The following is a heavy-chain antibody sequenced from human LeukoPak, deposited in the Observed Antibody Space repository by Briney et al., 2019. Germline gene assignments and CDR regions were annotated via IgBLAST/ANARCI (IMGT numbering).Heavy chain of an antibody. D-gene: IGHD4-17*01. CDR1: GFTFSSYA. J-gene: IGHJ4*02. CDR2: ISGSGGST. CDR3: ATYGDYGMYYFDY. V-gene: IGHV3-23*01. Sequence: HPGGSLRLSCAASGFTFSSYAMSWVRQAPEKGLEWVSAISGSGGSTYYADSVKGRFTISRDNSKNTLYLQMNSLRAEDTAVYYCATYGDYGMYYFDYWGQGTLVTVSS.